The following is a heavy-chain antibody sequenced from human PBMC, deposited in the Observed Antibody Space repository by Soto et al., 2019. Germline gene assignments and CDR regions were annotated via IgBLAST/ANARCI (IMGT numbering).Heavy chain of an antibody. V-gene: IGHV1-69*01. Sequence: QVQLVQSGAEVKRPGSSVKVSCKASGGTFSSHAITWVRQAPGQGLEWMGGIIPASGTASYAQKFQGRVTITADESTSTAYMELSSLRSEDTAVYYCARVAGALRHWGQGTLVTVSS. CDR1: GGTFSSHA. CDR2: IIPASGTA. D-gene: IGHD6-19*01. J-gene: IGHJ4*02. CDR3: ARVAGALRH.